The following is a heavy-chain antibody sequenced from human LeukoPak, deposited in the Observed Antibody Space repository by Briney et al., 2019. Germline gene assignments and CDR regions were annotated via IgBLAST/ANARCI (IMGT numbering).Heavy chain of an antibody. V-gene: IGHV1-18*01. CDR3: ARGNYYDSSGYFPPDH. CDR1: GYTFTSYK. CDR2: IRTYNGNT. J-gene: IGHJ5*02. Sequence: ASVKVSCEASGYTFTSYKIIWVRQAPGQGLEWMGWIRTYNGNTHYAQKLQGRVSMPTDTSTRTAYMELRSLRSDDTAVYYCARGNYYDSSGYFPPDHWGQGTLVTASS. D-gene: IGHD3-22*01.